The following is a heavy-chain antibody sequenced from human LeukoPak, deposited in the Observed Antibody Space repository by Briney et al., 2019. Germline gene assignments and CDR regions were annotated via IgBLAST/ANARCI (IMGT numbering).Heavy chain of an antibody. D-gene: IGHD1-26*01. CDR1: GGSISSSNYY. V-gene: IGHV4-39*01. J-gene: IGHJ6*03. CDR3: ARVGATNYYHYYYMDV. Sequence: SETLSLTCAVSGGSISSSNYYWGWIRQPPGKGLEWIGSMYYSGSTCYNPSLKSRVTMSVDTSKNQFSLKLSSVTAADTAVYYCARVGATNYYHYYYMDVWGKGTTVTVSS. CDR2: MYYSGST.